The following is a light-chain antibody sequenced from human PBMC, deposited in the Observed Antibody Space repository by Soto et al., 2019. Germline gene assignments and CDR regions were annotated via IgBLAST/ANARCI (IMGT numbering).Light chain of an antibody. CDR3: QSYDSSLSGYAV. V-gene: IGLV2-14*01. CDR2: EVS. CDR1: SSDVGGYNY. Sequence: QSVLTQPASVSGSPGQSITISCTGTSSDVGGYNYVSWYQQHPGKAPKLMIYEVSNRPSGVPDRFSGSKSGTSASLAITGLQAEDEADYYCQSYDSSLSGYAVFGGGTQLTVL. J-gene: IGLJ7*01.